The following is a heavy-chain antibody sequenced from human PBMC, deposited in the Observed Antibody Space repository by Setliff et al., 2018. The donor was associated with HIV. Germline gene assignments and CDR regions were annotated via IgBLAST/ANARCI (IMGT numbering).Heavy chain of an antibody. CDR3: ARGVAAAGALMDV. Sequence: ASETLSLTCNVSGASVSIYFWVWIRQPAGKTLEWIGRTHSSGDTHYNPSLNSRVTMSLDTSKNQFSLEMTSVTAADTAVYYCARGVAAAGALMDVWGKGTTVTVSS. D-gene: IGHD6-13*01. CDR1: GASVSIYF. CDR2: THSSGDT. J-gene: IGHJ6*03. V-gene: IGHV4-4*07.